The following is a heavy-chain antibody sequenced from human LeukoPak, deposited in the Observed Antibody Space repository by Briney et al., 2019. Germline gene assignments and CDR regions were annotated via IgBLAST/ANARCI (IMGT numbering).Heavy chain of an antibody. CDR3: ARDQGQMYSSSYFDY. CDR2: INPNSGGT. Sequence: ASVKVSCKASGYTFTGYYMHWVRQAPGQGLEWMGRINPNSGGTNYAQKFQGRVTMTRDTSISTAYMELSRLRSDDTAVYYCARDQGQMYSSSYFDYWGQGTLVTVSS. CDR1: GYTFTGYY. J-gene: IGHJ4*02. V-gene: IGHV1-2*06. D-gene: IGHD6-13*01.